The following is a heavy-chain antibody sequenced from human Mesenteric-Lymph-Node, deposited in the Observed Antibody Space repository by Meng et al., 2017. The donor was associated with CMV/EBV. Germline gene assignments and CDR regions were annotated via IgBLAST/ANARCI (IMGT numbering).Heavy chain of an antibody. J-gene: IGHJ4*02. CDR3: ARGMGYDFWSGYYTIDY. CDR1: GFTFTSYG. V-gene: IGHV3-30*02. D-gene: IGHD3-3*01. CDR2: MRYDGSDE. Sequence: GGSLRLSCVASGFTFTSYGIHWVRQAPGKGLEWLASMRYDGSDEYYLDAVRGRFTISRDNSKKTPYLHMNSLRAEDTGVYYCARGMGYDFWSGYYTIDYWGQGTLVTVSS.